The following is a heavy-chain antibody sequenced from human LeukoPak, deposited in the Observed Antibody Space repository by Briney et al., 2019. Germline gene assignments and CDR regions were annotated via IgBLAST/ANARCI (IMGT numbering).Heavy chain of an antibody. CDR1: GFTFSSYT. D-gene: IGHD7-27*01. CDR3: AKDGGLWVSAHWGDS. V-gene: IGHV3-23*01. Sequence: GGSLRLSRAASGFTFSSYTMSWVRQAPGKGLEWVSTITTSDGNTYYADSVKGRFTVSRDNSKNTLYLQMNSLRAEDTAVYYCAKDGGLWVSAHWGDSWGRGTLVTVSS. J-gene: IGHJ4*02. CDR2: ITTSDGNT.